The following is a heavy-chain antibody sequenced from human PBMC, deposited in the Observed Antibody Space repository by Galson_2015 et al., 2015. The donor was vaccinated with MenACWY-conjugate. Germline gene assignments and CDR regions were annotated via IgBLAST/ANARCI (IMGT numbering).Heavy chain of an antibody. D-gene: IGHD5-18*01. CDR2: INAGNGNT. Sequence: SVKVSCKASGYTFTSFAMHWVRQAPGQRLEWMGWINAGNGNTKYSQKFQGRVTITRDTSASTAYMELSSLRSEDTAVYYCASVRDTAMVMGYYGMDVWGQGTTVTVSS. CDR1: GYTFTSFA. CDR3: ASVRDTAMVMGYYGMDV. J-gene: IGHJ6*02. V-gene: IGHV1-3*01.